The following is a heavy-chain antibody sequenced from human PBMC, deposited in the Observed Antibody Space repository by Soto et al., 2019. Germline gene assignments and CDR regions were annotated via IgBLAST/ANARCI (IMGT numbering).Heavy chain of an antibody. CDR3: ARPESSKQGAYDI. D-gene: IGHD6-13*01. V-gene: IGHV3-30-3*01. CDR1: GFTFRNYA. CDR2: ISYDGINE. J-gene: IGHJ3*02. Sequence: QVQLVESVGGVVQPGRSLRLSCAASGFTFRNYAMHWVRQAPGKGLEWVAVISYDGINEDYGDSVKGRFTISRDNSKNMLYLQINSLRPEDTAVYYCARPESSKQGAYDIWGHGTLVSVSS.